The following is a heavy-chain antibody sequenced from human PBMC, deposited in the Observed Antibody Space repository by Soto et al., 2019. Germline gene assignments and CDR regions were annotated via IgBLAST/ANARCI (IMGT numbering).Heavy chain of an antibody. Sequence: PGESLRLSCSASGFTFSSYAMHWVRQAPGKGLEYVSAISSNGGSTYYADSVKGRFTISRDNSKNTLYLQMSSLRAEDTAVYYCVRTSIAVAASGWFDPWGQGTLVTVSS. CDR3: VRTSIAVAASGWFDP. J-gene: IGHJ5*02. CDR2: ISSNGGST. D-gene: IGHD6-19*01. V-gene: IGHV3-64D*06. CDR1: GFTFSSYA.